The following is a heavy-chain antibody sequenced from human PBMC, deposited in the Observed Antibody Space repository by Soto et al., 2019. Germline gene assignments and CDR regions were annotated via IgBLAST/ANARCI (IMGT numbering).Heavy chain of an antibody. CDR2: IYPGDSDT. V-gene: IGHV5-51*01. CDR1: GYSFTSYW. Sequence: GESLKISCKGSGYSFTSYWIGWVRQMPGKGLEWMGIIYPGDSDTRYSPSFQGQVTISADKSISTAYLQWSSLKASDTAMYYCARQGSPIIAVAGIDYWGQGTLVTVSS. J-gene: IGHJ4*02. D-gene: IGHD6-19*01. CDR3: ARQGSPIIAVAGIDY.